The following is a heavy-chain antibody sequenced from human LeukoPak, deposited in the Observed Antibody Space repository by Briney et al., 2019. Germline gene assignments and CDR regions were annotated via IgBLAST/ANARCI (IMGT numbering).Heavy chain of an antibody. CDR2: INQDGSKK. V-gene: IGHV3-7*01. CDR1: RFTFSNYW. Sequence: GGSLRLSCVASRFTFSNYWMSWVRQAPGKGLEWVANINQDGSKKRYADSMKGRFTISRDNAKESLYLQLNSLRAEDTAVYYCARVERVLLWFGESPGWFDPWGQGTLVTVSS. CDR3: ARVERVLLWFGESPGWFDP. D-gene: IGHD3-10*01. J-gene: IGHJ5*02.